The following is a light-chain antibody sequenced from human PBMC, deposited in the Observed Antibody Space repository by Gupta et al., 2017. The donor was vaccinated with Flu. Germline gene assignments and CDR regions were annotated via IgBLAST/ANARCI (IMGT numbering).Light chain of an antibody. J-gene: IGKJ4*01. V-gene: IGKV3-11*01. CDR3: QQRSRWPLT. CDR2: DAS. Sequence: GKSATLSCRASQSVSSYLAWYQQKPGQAPRLLIYDASSRATGIPARFSGSGSGADFTLTISSLEPEDLAVYYCQQRSRWPLTFGGGTKVEIK. CDR1: QSVSSY.